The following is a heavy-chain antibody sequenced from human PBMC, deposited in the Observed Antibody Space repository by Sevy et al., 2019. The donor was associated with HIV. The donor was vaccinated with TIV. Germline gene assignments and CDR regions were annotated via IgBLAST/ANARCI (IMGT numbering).Heavy chain of an antibody. J-gene: IGHJ4*02. CDR1: GYTFTGYY. Sequence: ASVKVSCKASGYTFTGYYMHWVRQAPGQGLEWMGWINPNSGGTNYAQMFQGRVTMTRDTSISTAYMELSRLRSDDTAVYYCARWEPGGSNFDYWGQGTLVTVSS. CDR3: ARWEPGGSNFDY. V-gene: IGHV1-2*02. CDR2: INPNSGGT. D-gene: IGHD1-26*01.